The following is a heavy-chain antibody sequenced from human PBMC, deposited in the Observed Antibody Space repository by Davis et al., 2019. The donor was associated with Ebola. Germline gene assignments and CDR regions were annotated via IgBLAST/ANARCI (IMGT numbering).Heavy chain of an antibody. J-gene: IGHJ5*01. Sequence: SVKVSCKASGGTFSSYAISWVRQAPGQGLEWMGRIIPMLGIANYAQKFQGRVTITRDTSASTAYMELSSLRSEDTAVYYCARGRTVTGTRGLSWFDPWGQGTTVTVSS. D-gene: IGHD6-19*01. V-gene: IGHV1-69*04. CDR2: IIPMLGIA. CDR1: GGTFSSYA. CDR3: ARGRTVTGTRGLSWFDP.